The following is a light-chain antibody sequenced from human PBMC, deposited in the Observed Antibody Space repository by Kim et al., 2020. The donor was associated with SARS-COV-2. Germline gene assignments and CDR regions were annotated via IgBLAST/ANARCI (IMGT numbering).Light chain of an antibody. CDR3: QRTYNTPHGT. CDR2: SAS. V-gene: IGKV1-27*01. J-gene: IGKJ4*01. CDR1: QSISSY. Sequence: DIQLTQSPSSLSASVGDRVTITCRVSQSISSYLNWYRQKPGKVTKLLIYSASNLQSGVPSRFSGSGSGTDFTLTISSLQPEDVATYYDQRTYNTPHGTFGEGTKLEI.